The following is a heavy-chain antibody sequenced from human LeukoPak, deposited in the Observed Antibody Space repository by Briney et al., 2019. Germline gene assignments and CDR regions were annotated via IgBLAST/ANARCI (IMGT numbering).Heavy chain of an antibody. CDR2: IYYSGST. Sequence: SETLSLTCTVSGGSISSGGYYWSWIRQHPGKGLEWIGYIYYSGSTYYNPSLKSRVTISVDASKNQFSLKLSSVTAADTAVYYCARGRGIGNYYDSSGHTNWFDPWGQGTLVTVSS. CDR3: ARGRGIGNYYDSSGHTNWFDP. J-gene: IGHJ5*02. CDR1: GGSISSGGYY. V-gene: IGHV4-31*03. D-gene: IGHD3-22*01.